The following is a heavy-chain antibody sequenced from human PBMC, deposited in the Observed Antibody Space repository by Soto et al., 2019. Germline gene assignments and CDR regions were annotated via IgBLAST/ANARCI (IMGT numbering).Heavy chain of an antibody. V-gene: IGHV3-23*01. D-gene: IGHD1-26*01. J-gene: IGHJ6*03. Sequence: TGGSLRLSCAASGFTFISYAMSWVRQAPGKGLEWVPAISGSGGSTYYADSVKGRFTISRDNSKNTLYLQMNSLRAEDTAVYYCATSTSGYMDVWGKGTTVTVSS. CDR3: ATSTSGYMDV. CDR1: GFTFISYA. CDR2: ISGSGGST.